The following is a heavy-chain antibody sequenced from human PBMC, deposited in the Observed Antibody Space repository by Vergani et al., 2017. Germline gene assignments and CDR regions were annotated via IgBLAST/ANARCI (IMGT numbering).Heavy chain of an antibody. D-gene: IGHD3-3*01. Sequence: VQLVESGGGVVQPGGSLRLSCAASGFTFSSYGMHWVRQAPGSGLEWVASISGRSSYVNYAVSVKGRFTISRDNAKNSLFLQMNSLRAEDTAVYYCVREETFYDSVSDYLAGYFDHWGQGALVTVSS. J-gene: IGHJ4*02. CDR2: ISGRSSYV. V-gene: IGHV3-21*06. CDR3: VREETFYDSVSDYLAGYFDH. CDR1: GFTFSSYG.